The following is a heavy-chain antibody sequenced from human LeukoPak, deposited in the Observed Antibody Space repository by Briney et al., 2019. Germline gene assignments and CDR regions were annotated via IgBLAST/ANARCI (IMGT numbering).Heavy chain of an antibody. V-gene: IGHV3-30*18. CDR2: ISYDGSNK. Sequence: PGRSLRLSCAASGFTFSSYGMHGVRQAPGKGLEWVAVISYDGSNKYYADSVKGRFTISRDNSKNTLYLQMNSLRAEDTAVYYCAKDEAVAGSFYYYSYGMDVWGQGTTVTVSS. CDR1: GFTFSSYG. CDR3: AKDEAVAGSFYYYSYGMDV. D-gene: IGHD6-19*01. J-gene: IGHJ6*02.